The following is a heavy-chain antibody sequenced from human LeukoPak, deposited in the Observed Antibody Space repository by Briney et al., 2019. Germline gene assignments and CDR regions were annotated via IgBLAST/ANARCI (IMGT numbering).Heavy chain of an antibody. CDR3: ARGRGSSIDY. V-gene: IGHV4-39*07. CDR1: GGSISSSSYY. CDR2: INHSGST. D-gene: IGHD6-13*01. Sequence: PSETLSLTCTVSGGSISSSSYYWSWIRQPPGKGLEWIGEINHSGSTNYNPSLKSRVTISVDTSKNQFSLKLSSVTAADTAVYYCARGRGSSIDYWGQGTLVTVSS. J-gene: IGHJ4*02.